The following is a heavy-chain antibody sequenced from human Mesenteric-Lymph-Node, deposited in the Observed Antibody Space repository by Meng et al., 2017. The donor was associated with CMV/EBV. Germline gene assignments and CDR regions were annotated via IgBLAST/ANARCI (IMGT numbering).Heavy chain of an antibody. Sequence: GESLKISCAASGFTFSSYWMHWVRQAPGKGLEWVSSISSSSSYIYYADSVKGRFTISRVNAKNSLYLQMNSLRAEDTAVYYCARDRDYYDSSGPDYWGQGTLVTVSS. V-gene: IGHV3-21*01. CDR1: GFTFSSYW. D-gene: IGHD3-22*01. CDR3: ARDRDYYDSSGPDY. J-gene: IGHJ4*02. CDR2: ISSSSSYI.